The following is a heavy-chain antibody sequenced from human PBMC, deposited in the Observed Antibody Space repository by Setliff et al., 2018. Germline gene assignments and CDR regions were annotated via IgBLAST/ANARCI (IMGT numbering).Heavy chain of an antibody. V-gene: IGHV1-18*01. CDR3: ARGPPDFVVVPAAAKFDY. CDR2: ITAYDGNT. CDR1: GYTFTSYA. D-gene: IGHD2-2*01. Sequence: ASVKVSCKASGYTFTSYAMNWVRQAPGRGLEWMGWITAYDGNTHYAQKFQGRVTMTIDTPTSTAYMELRSLRSDDTAVYYCARGPPDFVVVPAAAKFDYWGPGTLVTVSS. J-gene: IGHJ4*02.